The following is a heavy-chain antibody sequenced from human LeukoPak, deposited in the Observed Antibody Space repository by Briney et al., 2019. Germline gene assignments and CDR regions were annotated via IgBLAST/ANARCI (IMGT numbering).Heavy chain of an antibody. CDR2: IYYSGST. Sequence: PSETLSLTCTVSGGSISSSSYYWGWTRQPPGKWLEWIGSIYYSGSTYYNPSLKSRVTISVDTSKNQFSLKLSSVTAADTAVYYCARHDYDFWSGYPSHPDVWGRGTTVTVSS. CDR1: GGSISSSSYY. CDR3: ARHDYDFWSGYPSHPDV. J-gene: IGHJ6*04. V-gene: IGHV4-39*01. D-gene: IGHD3-3*01.